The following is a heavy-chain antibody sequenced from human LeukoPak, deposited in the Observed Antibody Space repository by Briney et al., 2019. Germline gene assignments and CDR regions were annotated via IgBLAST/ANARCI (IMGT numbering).Heavy chain of an antibody. CDR2: INHSGST. CDR1: GGSFSGYY. D-gene: IGHD2-8*01. CDR3: AREWSHLYFDY. J-gene: IGHJ4*02. Sequence: PSETLSLTCAVYGGSFSGYYWSWIRQPPGKGLEWIGEINHSGSTNYNPSLKSRVTISVDTSKNQFSLKLSSVTAADTAVYYCAREWSHLYFDYWGQGTLVTVSS. V-gene: IGHV4-34*01.